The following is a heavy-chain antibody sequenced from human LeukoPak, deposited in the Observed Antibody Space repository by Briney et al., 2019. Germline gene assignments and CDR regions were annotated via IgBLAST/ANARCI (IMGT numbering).Heavy chain of an antibody. V-gene: IGHV4-39*01. J-gene: IGHJ4*02. CDR3: ARHRASSRGGSGYSQGRFDY. CDR1: GGSVSSSDYY. Sequence: SETLSLTCTVSGGSVSSSDYYWGWIRQPPGKGLEWIGSIYYSGGTYYNPSLKSRVTISVDTSKNQFSLNVNSVTAADTAIYYCARHRASSRGGSGYSQGRFDYWGQGTLVTVSS. CDR2: IYYSGGT. D-gene: IGHD3-22*01.